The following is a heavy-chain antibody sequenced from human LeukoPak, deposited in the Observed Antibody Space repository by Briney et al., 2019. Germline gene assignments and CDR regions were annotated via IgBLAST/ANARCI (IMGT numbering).Heavy chain of an antibody. D-gene: IGHD3-22*01. J-gene: IGHJ4*02. CDR1: GFTFSSYA. CDR2: ISYDGSNK. CDR3: ARDIKYYYDSSGFDY. V-gene: IGHV3-30-3*01. Sequence: PGRSLRLSCAASGFTFSSYAMHWVRQAPGKGLEWVAVISYDGSNKYYADSVKGRFTISRDNSKNTLYLQMNSLRAEDTAVYYCARDIKYYYDSSGFDYWGQGTLVTVSS.